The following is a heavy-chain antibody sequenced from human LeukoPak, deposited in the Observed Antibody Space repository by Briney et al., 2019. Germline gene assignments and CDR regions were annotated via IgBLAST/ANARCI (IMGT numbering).Heavy chain of an antibody. CDR3: ARDNYAGANWFDP. CDR1: GGTFSSYA. D-gene: IGHD1-7*01. J-gene: IGHJ5*02. V-gene: IGHV1-69*05. Sequence: SVKVSCKASGGTFSSYAISWVRQAPGQGLEWMGGIIPISGTANYAQKFQGRVTITTDESTSTAYMELSSLRSEDTAVYYCARDNYAGANWFDPWGQGTLVTVSS. CDR2: IIPISGTA.